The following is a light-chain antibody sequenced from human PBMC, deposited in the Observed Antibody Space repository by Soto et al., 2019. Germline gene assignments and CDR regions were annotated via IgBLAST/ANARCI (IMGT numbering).Light chain of an antibody. Sequence: IPMTPSPSTLSASVGDRVTITCRASQSISTWLAWYQQKPGKAPKLLIYKASSLESGVPSRFSGSGSGTEFTFTSNSLQPYDFASYYCQQDNSYPLTFGGGTKVDIK. V-gene: IGKV1-5*03. J-gene: IGKJ4*01. CDR3: QQDNSYPLT. CDR1: QSISTW. CDR2: KAS.